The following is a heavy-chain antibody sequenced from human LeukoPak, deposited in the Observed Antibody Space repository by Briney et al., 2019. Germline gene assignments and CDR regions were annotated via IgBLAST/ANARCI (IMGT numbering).Heavy chain of an antibody. CDR2: IHYSGKA. CDR3: ARFGVYYDMGV. V-gene: IGHV4-59*01. Sequence: SETLSLTCTVSGGSISSYYWSWIRQPPGKGLEWIGQIHYSGKADYNPSLRGRITISVGTSKNQMSLKLSSVTAADTAVYYCARFGVYYDMGVWGQGTTVTVS. CDR1: GGSISSYY. J-gene: IGHJ6*02. D-gene: IGHD3-16*01.